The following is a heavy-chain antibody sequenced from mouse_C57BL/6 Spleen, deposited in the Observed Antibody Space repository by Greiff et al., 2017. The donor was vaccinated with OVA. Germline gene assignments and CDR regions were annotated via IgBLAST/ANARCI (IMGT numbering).Heavy chain of an antibody. CDR1: GYTFTSYW. CDR3: SRLRDITTVVSGNY. J-gene: IGHJ2*01. CDR2: IDPSDSYT. D-gene: IGHD1-1*01. V-gene: IGHV1-69*01. Sequence: QVQLQQSGAELVMPGASVKLSCKASGYTFTSYWMHWVKQRPGQGLEWIGEIDPSDSYTNYNQKFKGKSTLTLDKSSSTAYMQLSSLTSEDSAVYYCSRLRDITTVVSGNYWGQGTTLTVSS.